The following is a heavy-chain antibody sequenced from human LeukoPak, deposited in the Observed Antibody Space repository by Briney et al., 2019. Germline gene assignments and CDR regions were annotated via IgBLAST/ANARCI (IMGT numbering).Heavy chain of an antibody. J-gene: IGHJ5*02. CDR1: GYTFTSYY. CDR3: ARSLAAARYWFDP. CDR2: INPSGGST. D-gene: IGHD6-13*01. V-gene: IGHV1-46*01. Sequence: ASVKVSCKASGYTFTSYYMHWVRQAPGQGLEWMGVINPSGGSTSYAQKFQGRVTMTRDTSTSTVYMELSSLRSEDTAVYYCARSLAAARYWFDPWGQGTLVTVSS.